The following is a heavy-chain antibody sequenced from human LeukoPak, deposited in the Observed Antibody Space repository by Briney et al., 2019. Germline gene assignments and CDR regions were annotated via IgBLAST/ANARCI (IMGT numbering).Heavy chain of an antibody. D-gene: IGHD6-13*01. V-gene: IGHV4-34*01. CDR2: IHRDGST. CDR1: GGSFGAYY. J-gene: IGHJ6*02. Sequence: SETLSLTCAVYGGSFGAYYWSWIRQPPGKALEWIGEIHRDGSTNYNSSLKSRVTISVDTSKNQFFLKLNSVTAADTAVYYCARDPNRQQLERRFYYGLDVWGQGTTVTISS. CDR3: ARDPNRQQLERRFYYGLDV.